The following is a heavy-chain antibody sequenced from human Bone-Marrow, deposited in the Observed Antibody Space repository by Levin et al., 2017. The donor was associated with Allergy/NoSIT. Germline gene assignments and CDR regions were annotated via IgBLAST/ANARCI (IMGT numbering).Heavy chain of an antibody. V-gene: IGHV3-23*01. CDR1: GFTFSNYA. Sequence: PGGSLRLSCAASGFTFSNYAMNWVRQAPGKGLEWVSGIKGDGDSTFYADSVKGQFTISRDNSKDTLYLQMNSLRAEDTAVYFCAKSGRGNWFDSWGQGTLVTVSS. CDR3: AKSGRGNWFDS. D-gene: IGHD1-26*01. J-gene: IGHJ5*01. CDR2: IKGDGDST.